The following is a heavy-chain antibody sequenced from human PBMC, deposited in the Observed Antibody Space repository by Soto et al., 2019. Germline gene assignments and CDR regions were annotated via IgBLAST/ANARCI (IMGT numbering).Heavy chain of an antibody. CDR3: ARDLVVVAATQVYYYGMDV. CDR1: GGSISSGGYY. CDR2: IYYSGST. Sequence: PSETLSLTCTVSGGSISSGGYYWSWIRQHPGKGLEWIGYIYYSGSTYYNPSLKSRVTISVDTSKNQFSLKLSSVTAADTAVYYCARDLVVVAATQVYYYGMDVWGQGTTVTVSS. D-gene: IGHD2-15*01. V-gene: IGHV4-31*03. J-gene: IGHJ6*02.